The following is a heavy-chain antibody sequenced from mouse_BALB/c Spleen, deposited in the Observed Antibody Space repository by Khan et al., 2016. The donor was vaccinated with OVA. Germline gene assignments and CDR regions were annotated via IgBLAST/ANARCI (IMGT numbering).Heavy chain of an antibody. CDR2: INYSGTT. CDR1: GYSITSDYA. V-gene: IGHV3-2*02. J-gene: IGHJ3*01. Sequence: EVQLQESGRGLVKPSQSLSLTCTVTGYSITSDYAWNWIRQFPGNKLEWMGYINYSGTTSNKPSLKSRISITRDTSKNKFFLQLNSVTTEATDTYSCVRGREYWGQGTLVTVSA. CDR3: VRGREY.